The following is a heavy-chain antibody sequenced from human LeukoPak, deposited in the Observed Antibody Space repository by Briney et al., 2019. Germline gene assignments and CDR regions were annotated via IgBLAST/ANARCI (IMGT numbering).Heavy chain of an antibody. CDR2: ISGSGGST. CDR3: AKDRGYCSSTSCYATWVLDY. Sequence: GSXRLSCAASGFTFSSYAMSWVRQAPGKGLEWVSAISGSGGSTYYADSVKGRFTISRDNSKNTLYLQMNSLRAEDTAVYYCAKDRGYCSSTSCYATWVLDYWGQGTLVTVSS. J-gene: IGHJ4*02. D-gene: IGHD2-2*01. V-gene: IGHV3-23*01. CDR1: GFTFSSYA.